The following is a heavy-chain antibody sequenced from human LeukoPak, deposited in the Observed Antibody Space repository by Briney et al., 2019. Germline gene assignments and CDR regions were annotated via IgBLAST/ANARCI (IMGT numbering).Heavy chain of an antibody. J-gene: IGHJ4*02. V-gene: IGHV4-39*01. CDR3: ARGGSGSYYNVGVDY. D-gene: IGHD3-10*01. CDR2: IYYSGST. CDR1: GGSISSSNYY. Sequence: SETLSLTCTVSGGSISSSNYYWGWIRQPPGKGLECIGSIYYSGSTYYNPSLKSRVTMSVNTSKNQFSLKLSSVTAADTAVYYCARGGSGSYYNVGVDYWGQGTLVTVSS.